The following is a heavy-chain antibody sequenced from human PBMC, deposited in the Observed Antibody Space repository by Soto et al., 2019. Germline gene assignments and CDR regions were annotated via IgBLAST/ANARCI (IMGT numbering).Heavy chain of an antibody. CDR3: ARGHVVAVGPYYFDY. J-gene: IGHJ4*02. CDR2: IYYSGST. Sequence: QVQLQESGPGLVKPSQTLSLTCTVPGGSISSGGYYWSWIRQHPGKGLEWIGYIYYSGSTYYNPSLKSRVTISVDTSKNQFSLKLSSVTAADTAVYYCARGHVVAVGPYYFDYWGQGTLVTVSS. CDR1: GGSISSGGYY. D-gene: IGHD2-15*01. V-gene: IGHV4-31*03.